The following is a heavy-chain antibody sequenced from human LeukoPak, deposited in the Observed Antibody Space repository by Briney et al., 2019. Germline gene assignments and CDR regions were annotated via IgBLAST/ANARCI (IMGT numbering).Heavy chain of an antibody. CDR2: IYSGGST. D-gene: IGHD3-10*01. V-gene: IGHV3-53*01. J-gene: IGHJ4*02. CDR1: GFTVSSNY. Sequence: GGSLRPSCAASGFTVSSNYMSWVRQAPGKGLEWVSVIYSGGSTYYADSVKGRFTISRDNSKNTLSLQMNSLRADDTAVYYCARASKASAPFDCWGQGTLVTVSS. CDR3: ARASKASAPFDC.